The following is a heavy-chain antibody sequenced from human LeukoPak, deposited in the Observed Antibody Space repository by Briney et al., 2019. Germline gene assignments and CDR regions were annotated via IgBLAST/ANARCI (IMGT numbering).Heavy chain of an antibody. CDR1: GGSFSGYY. Sequence: SETPSLTRAVYGGSFSGYYWSWIRQPPGKGLEWIGEINHSGSTNYNPSLKSRVTISVDTSKNQFSLKLSSVTAADTAVYYCARVGTVTTPDYWGQGTLVTVSS. CDR3: ARVGTVTTPDY. V-gene: IGHV4-34*01. J-gene: IGHJ4*02. CDR2: INHSGST. D-gene: IGHD4-17*01.